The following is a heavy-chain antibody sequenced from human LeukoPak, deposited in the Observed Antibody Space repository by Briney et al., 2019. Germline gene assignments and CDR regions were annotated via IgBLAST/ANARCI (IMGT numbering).Heavy chain of an antibody. Sequence: PGGSLRLSCAASGFTFSSYIMNWVRQAPGKGLEWVSSISSSSDYIYYVDSVKGRFTISRDNAKKSLYLQMNSLRAEDTAVYYCARGNIKFDYWGQGTQVTVSS. CDR2: ISSSSDYI. J-gene: IGHJ4*02. CDR1: GFTFSSYI. CDR3: ARGNIKFDY. V-gene: IGHV3-21*01.